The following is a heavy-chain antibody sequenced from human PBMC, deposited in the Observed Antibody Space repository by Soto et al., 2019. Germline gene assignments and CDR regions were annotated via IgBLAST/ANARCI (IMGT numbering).Heavy chain of an antibody. V-gene: IGHV5-51*01. D-gene: IGHD2-15*01. Sequence: GESLKISCKGSGYSFTSYWIGWVRQMPGKGLEWMGIIYPGDSDTRYSPSFQGQVTISADKSISTAYLQWSSLKASDTAMYYCERLYCSGGSCYYYYGMDVWGQGTTVTVSS. CDR1: GYSFTSYW. CDR3: ERLYCSGGSCYYYYGMDV. J-gene: IGHJ6*02. CDR2: IYPGDSDT.